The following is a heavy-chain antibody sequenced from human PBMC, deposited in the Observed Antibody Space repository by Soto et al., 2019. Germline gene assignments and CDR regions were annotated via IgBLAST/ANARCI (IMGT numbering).Heavy chain of an antibody. D-gene: IGHD6-13*01. CDR1: GGTFSSYA. Sequence: ASVQVSSKASGGTFSSYAISWVRQAPGQGLEWMGGIIPIFGTANYAQKFQGRVTITADESTSTAYMELSSLRSEDTAVYYCARVPGIAAAEGYFQHWGQGTLVTVSS. J-gene: IGHJ1*01. CDR3: ARVPGIAAAEGYFQH. V-gene: IGHV1-69*13. CDR2: IIPIFGTA.